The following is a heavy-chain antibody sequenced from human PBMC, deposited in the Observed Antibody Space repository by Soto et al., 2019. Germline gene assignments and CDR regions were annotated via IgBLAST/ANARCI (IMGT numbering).Heavy chain of an antibody. D-gene: IGHD2-15*01. CDR1: GGSISSYY. V-gene: IGHV4-59*01. CDR2: IYYSGST. Sequence: SETLSLTCTVSGGSISSYYWSWIRQPPGKGLEWIGYIYYSGSTNYNPSLKSRVTISVDTSKNQFSLKLSSVTAADTAVYYCARGSLITPYCSGGSCYSNFDYWGQGTLVTVSS. CDR3: ARGSLITPYCSGGSCYSNFDY. J-gene: IGHJ4*02.